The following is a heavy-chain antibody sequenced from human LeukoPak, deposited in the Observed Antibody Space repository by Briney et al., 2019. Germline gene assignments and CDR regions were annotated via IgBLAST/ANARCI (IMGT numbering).Heavy chain of an antibody. Sequence: PGGSLRLSCAASGFTFSSYWMHWVRQAPGKGLVWVSVISKDGSTSIYADSVRGRLTISRDNAKNTLYLQMNSLRVEDTSVYYCARDYYMGIVDQWGQGTRVTVSS. D-gene: IGHD3-22*01. CDR3: ARDYYMGIVDQ. CDR2: ISKDGSTS. J-gene: IGHJ5*02. V-gene: IGHV3-74*01. CDR1: GFTFSSYW.